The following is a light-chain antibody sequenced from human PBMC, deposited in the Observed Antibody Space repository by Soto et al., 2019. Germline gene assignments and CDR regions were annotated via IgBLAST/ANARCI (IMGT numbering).Light chain of an antibody. V-gene: IGKV3-20*01. CDR3: KQYGSSPPS. CDR2: GAS. J-gene: IGKJ2*03. Sequence: EIVLTQSPGTLSLSPGERATLSCRASQSVSSSYLAWYQQKPGQAPRLLIYGASSRATGIPDRFSGSGSGTDFTLTISRLEPEEFAVYYCKQYGSSPPSFGQGTKLEIK. CDR1: QSVSSSY.